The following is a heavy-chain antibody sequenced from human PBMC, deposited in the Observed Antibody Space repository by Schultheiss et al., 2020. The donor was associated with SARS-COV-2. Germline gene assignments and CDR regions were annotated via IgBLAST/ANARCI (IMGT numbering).Heavy chain of an antibody. CDR2: LNPLNGGT. CDR1: GYTFTHYY. Sequence: ASVKVSCKASGYTFTHYYLHWVRQAPGQGLEWMGWLNPLNGGTNYAQNFQGRVTLTRDTSTSTAYMELSSLKSDDTAVYYCARGPMIVVVITGPPDYWGQGTLVTVSS. V-gene: IGHV1-2*02. D-gene: IGHD3-22*01. CDR3: ARGPMIVVVITGPPDY. J-gene: IGHJ4*02.